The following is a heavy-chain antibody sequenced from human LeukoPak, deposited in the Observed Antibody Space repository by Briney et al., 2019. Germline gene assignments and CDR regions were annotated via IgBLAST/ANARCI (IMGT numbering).Heavy chain of an antibody. CDR2: MNPNSGNT. V-gene: IGHV1-8*01. Sequence: ASVKVSCKASGYTFTSYDINWVRQATGLGLEWMGWMNPNSGNTGYAQKFQGRVTMTRNTSISTAYMELSSLRSEDTAVYYCARPMSGGWENNSFDYWGQGTLVTVSS. CDR3: ARPMSGGWENNSFDY. D-gene: IGHD6-19*01. J-gene: IGHJ4*02. CDR1: GYTFTSYD.